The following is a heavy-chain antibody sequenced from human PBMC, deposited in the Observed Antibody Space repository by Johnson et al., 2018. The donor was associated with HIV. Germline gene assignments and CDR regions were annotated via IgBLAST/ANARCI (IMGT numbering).Heavy chain of an antibody. D-gene: IGHD2-21*02. V-gene: IGHV3-20*04. J-gene: IGHJ3*01. CDR3: AREPMDCGGDCVGVFDL. CDR1: GFTFDDYG. CDR2: INWNVCST. Sequence: MLLVEAGGGLVQPGGSLRLSCAASGFTFDDYGMSWVRQAPGKGLEWVSGINWNVCSTGYADSVKGRFPISSDNAKNSLYLQMNSMSAEDTALYYCAREPMDCGGDCVGVFDLWGQGTMVTVSS.